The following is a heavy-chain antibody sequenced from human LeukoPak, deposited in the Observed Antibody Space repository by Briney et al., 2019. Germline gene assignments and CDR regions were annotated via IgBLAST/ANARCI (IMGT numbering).Heavy chain of an antibody. V-gene: IGHV3-23*01. CDR1: GFTFSHYA. D-gene: IGHD3-10*01. Sequence: GGSLRLSCAASGFTFSHYAMSWVRQTPGKGLDWVSAISGSGDSTFYADSVKGRFTISRDNSKNTLYLQMTSLRDEDTAVYYCAKDRNRVTMVRGVISYGMDVWGQGTTVTVSS. CDR2: ISGSGDST. CDR3: AKDRNRVTMVRGVISYGMDV. J-gene: IGHJ6*02.